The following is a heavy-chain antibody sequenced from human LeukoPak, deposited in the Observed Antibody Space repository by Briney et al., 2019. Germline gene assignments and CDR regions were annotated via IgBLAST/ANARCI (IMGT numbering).Heavy chain of an antibody. D-gene: IGHD3-9*01. CDR3: ARDHQTRALVS. CDR2: IYDSGIT. V-gene: IGHV4-59*11. CDR1: HDSISSHY. Sequence: SETLSLTCTVAHDSISSHYWSWIRQPPGKGLEWIGYIYDSGITDYNPSLKSRVTISLDTSKTQLSLRLSSVTAADTAVYYCARDHQTRALVSWGQGTLVTVSS. J-gene: IGHJ4*02.